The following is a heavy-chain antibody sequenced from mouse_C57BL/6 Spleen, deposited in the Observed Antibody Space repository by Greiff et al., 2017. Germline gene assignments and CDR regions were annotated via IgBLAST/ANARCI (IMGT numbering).Heavy chain of an antibody. CDR3: ASEASFITTVVAYYLDD. J-gene: IGHJ2*01. V-gene: IGHV1-80*01. Sequence: QVQLKESGAELVKPGASVKISCKASGYAFSSYWMNWVKQRPGKGLEWIGQIYPGDGDTNYNGKFKGKATLTADKSSSTAYMQLSSLTSEDSAVYFCASEASFITTVVAYYLDDWGQGTTLTVSS. D-gene: IGHD1-1*01. CDR2: IYPGDGDT. CDR1: GYAFSSYW.